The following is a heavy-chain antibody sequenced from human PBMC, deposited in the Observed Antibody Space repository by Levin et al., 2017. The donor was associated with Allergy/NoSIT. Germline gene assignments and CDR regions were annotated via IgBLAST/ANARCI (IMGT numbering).Heavy chain of an antibody. Sequence: GESLKISCAASGFTFSSYGMHWVRQAPGKGLEWVAVISYDGSNKYYADSVKGRFTISRDNSKNTLYLQMNSLRAEDTAVYYCAKDTSSGWSPYYYYGMDVWGQGTTVTVSS. CDR2: ISYDGSNK. CDR3: AKDTSSGWSPYYYYGMDV. CDR1: GFTFSSYG. D-gene: IGHD6-19*01. J-gene: IGHJ6*02. V-gene: IGHV3-30*18.